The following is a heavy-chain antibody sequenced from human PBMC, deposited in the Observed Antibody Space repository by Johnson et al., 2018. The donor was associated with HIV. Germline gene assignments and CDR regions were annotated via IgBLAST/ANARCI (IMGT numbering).Heavy chain of an antibody. V-gene: IGHV3-7*02. CDR1: GFTFSSYD. CDR3: ARAVYSSSSSCAFDI. Sequence: VQLMESGGGLVQPGGSLRLSCAASGFTFSSYDMHWVRQATGKGLEWVASIMGQGSEKYYVDSVKGRFTISRDIPRNSVYLQMNSLRAEDTAVYYCARAVYSSSSSCAFDIWGQGTMVTVSS. CDR2: IMGQGSEK. D-gene: IGHD6-6*01. J-gene: IGHJ3*02.